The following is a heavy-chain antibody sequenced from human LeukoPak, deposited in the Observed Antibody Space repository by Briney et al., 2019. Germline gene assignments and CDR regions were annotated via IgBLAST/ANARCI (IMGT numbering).Heavy chain of an antibody. V-gene: IGHV1-2*02. Sequence: ASVKVSCKASGYTFSDYYMHWVREAPGQELEWMGWINPHTGDTNYALKFQGRVTMTRDTSTSTAYMDLSWLRSDDTAVFYCARVSGTGWNDFWGQGTLVTVSS. CDR1: GYTFSDYY. D-gene: IGHD3/OR15-3a*01. CDR3: ARVSGTGWNDF. J-gene: IGHJ4*02. CDR2: INPHTGDT.